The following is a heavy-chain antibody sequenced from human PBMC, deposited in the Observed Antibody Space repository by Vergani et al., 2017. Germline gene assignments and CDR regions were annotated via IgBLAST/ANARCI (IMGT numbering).Heavy chain of an antibody. J-gene: IGHJ6*02. CDR2: IIPIFGTA. CDR3: ARSTEMATNYYYYYGMDV. V-gene: IGHV1-69*13. Sequence: QVQLVQSGAEVKKPGSSVKVSCKASGGTFSSYAISWVRQAPGQGLEWMGRIIPIFGTANYAQKFQGRVTITADESTSTAYMELSSLRSEDPAVYYCARSTEMATNYYYYYGMDVWGQGTTVTVSS. D-gene: IGHD5-24*01. CDR1: GGTFSSYA.